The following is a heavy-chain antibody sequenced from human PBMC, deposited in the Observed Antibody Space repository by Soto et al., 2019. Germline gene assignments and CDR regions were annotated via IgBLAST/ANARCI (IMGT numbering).Heavy chain of an antibody. CDR3: AREGLAYYDFWSGYYTEGFDY. D-gene: IGHD3-3*01. CDR1: GGSISSGDYY. J-gene: IGHJ4*02. CDR2: IYYSGST. V-gene: IGHV4-30-4*01. Sequence: KPSETLSLTCTVSGGSISSGDYYWSWIRQPPGKGLEWIGYIYYSGSTYYNPSLKSRVTISVDTSKNQFSLKLSSVTAADTAVYYCAREGLAYYDFWSGYYTEGFDYWGQGTLVTVSS.